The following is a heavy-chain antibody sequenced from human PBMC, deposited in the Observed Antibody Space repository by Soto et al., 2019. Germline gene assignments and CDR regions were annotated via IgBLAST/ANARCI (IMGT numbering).Heavy chain of an antibody. Sequence: QVQLQESGPGLVRPSETLSLTCTVSGCSISRYYWSWIRQPPGKGLEWIGYIYYSGSTNYNPSLKSRVTISVDTSKNQFSLKLSSVTAADTAVYYCARRYGDAVDFWGQGTLVTVSS. CDR3: ARRYGDAVDF. CDR1: GCSISRYY. V-gene: IGHV4-59*01. D-gene: IGHD4-17*01. CDR2: IYYSGST. J-gene: IGHJ4*02.